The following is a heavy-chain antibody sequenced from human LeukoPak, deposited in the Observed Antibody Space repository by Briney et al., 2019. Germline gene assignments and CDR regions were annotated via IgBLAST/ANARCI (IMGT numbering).Heavy chain of an antibody. CDR1: GFTFSDYT. CDR2: ISYDGSQK. J-gene: IGHJ4*02. CDR3: ARANSRSWHYFDD. Sequence: GSLRLSCAASGFTFSDYTMHWVRQAPGKGLEWVAVISYDGSQKYYADSVTGRFTISRDNSKNTVYLQMNSLRAEDTAVFYCARANSRSWHYFDDWGQGTLVTVSS. V-gene: IGHV3-30*04. D-gene: IGHD6-13*01.